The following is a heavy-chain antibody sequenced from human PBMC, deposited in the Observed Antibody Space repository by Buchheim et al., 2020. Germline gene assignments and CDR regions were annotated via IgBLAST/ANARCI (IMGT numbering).Heavy chain of an antibody. CDR2: IYSGGST. CDR1: GFTVSSNY. Sequence: EVQLVESGGGLVQPGGSLRLSCAASGFTVSSNYMSWVRQAPGQGLEWVSVIYSGGSTYYADSVKGRFTISRDNSKNKLYLQMNSLGAEDTAVYYCQGLQEGSSSWYFDYWGQGTL. CDR3: QGLQEGSSSWYFDY. J-gene: IGHJ4*02. V-gene: IGHV3-66*01. D-gene: IGHD6-13*01.